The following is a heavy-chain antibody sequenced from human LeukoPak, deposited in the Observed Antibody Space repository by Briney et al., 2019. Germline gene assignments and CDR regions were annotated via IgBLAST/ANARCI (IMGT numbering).Heavy chain of an antibody. CDR3: AGTSIAVLGTETWFAP. CDR2: TYYRSKWYN. J-gene: IGHJ5*02. D-gene: IGHD1-1*01. V-gene: IGHV6-1*01. CDR1: GDSVSSNSAA. Sequence: SQTLSLTCAISGDSVSSNSAAWNWIRQSPSRGLEWLGRTYYRSKWYNDYAVSVKSRITINSDTSKNQVSLHLNSVTPDDTAVYYCAGTSIAVLGTETWFAPWGQGTLVTVSS.